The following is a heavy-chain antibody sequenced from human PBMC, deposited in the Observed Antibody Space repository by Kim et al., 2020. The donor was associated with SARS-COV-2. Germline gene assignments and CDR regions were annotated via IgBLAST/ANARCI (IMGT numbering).Heavy chain of an antibody. CDR2: IKQDGSEK. V-gene: IGHV3-7*01. CDR3: ASGNRWIPSYYYGMDV. Sequence: GGSLRLSCAASGFTFSSYWMSWVRQAPGKGLEWVANIKQDGSEKYYVDSVKGRFTISRDNAKNSLYLQMNSLRAEDTAVYYCASGNRWIPSYYYGMDVWGQGTTVTVSS. J-gene: IGHJ6*02. D-gene: IGHD5-18*01. CDR1: GFTFSSYW.